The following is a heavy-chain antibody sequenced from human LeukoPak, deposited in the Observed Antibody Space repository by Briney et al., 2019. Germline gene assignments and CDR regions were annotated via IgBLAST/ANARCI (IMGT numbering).Heavy chain of an antibody. CDR2: INPNSGGT. D-gene: IGHD3-16*01. V-gene: IGHV1-2*02. CDR3: ARGRPNYDYVWGSPLDAFDI. Sequence: GASVKVSCKASGYTFTGYYMHWVRQAPGQGLEWMGWINPNSGGTNYAQKFQGRVTMTRDTSISTAYMELSRLRSDDTAVYYCARGRPNYDYVWGSPLDAFDIWDQGTMVTVSS. CDR1: GYTFTGYY. J-gene: IGHJ3*02.